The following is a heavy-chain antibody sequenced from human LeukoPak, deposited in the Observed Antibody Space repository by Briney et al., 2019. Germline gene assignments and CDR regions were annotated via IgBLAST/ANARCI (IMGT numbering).Heavy chain of an antibody. Sequence: PGGSLRLSCAASGFTFSSYSMNWVRQAPGKGLEWVSYISSSSSTIYYADSVKGRFTISRDNAKNSLYLQMNSLRAEDTAVYYCARPHLTHTYYFDYWGQGTLVTVSS. J-gene: IGHJ4*02. CDR1: GFTFSSYS. V-gene: IGHV3-48*01. CDR3: ARPHLTHTYYFDY. D-gene: IGHD3-9*01. CDR2: ISSSSSTI.